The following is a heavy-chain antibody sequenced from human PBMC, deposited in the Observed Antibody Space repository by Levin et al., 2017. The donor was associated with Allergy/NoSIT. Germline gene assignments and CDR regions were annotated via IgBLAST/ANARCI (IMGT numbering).Heavy chain of an antibody. CDR2: ISYDGSNK. J-gene: IGHJ5*02. CDR1: GFTFSSYA. CDR3: AGIGGLWFGGTLNWFDP. D-gene: IGHD3-10*01. Sequence: GESLKISCAASGFTFSSYAMHWVRQAPGKGLEWVAVISYDGSNKYYADSVKGRFTISRDNSKNTLYLQMNSLRAEDTAVYYCAGIGGLWFGGTLNWFDPWGQGTLVTVSS. V-gene: IGHV3-30*04.